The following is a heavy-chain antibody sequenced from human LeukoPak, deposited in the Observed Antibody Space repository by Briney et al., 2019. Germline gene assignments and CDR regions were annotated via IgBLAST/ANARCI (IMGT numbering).Heavy chain of an antibody. J-gene: IGHJ3*02. CDR3: ASSPVTARSNAFDI. Sequence: PETLSLTCSVSGGSISGYYWSWIRQPAGKELEWIGRNFNSENTNYNPSLKSRITMSVNTYENEFSLSVRAVAAADTAVDYCASSPVTARSNAFDIWGQGTMVTVSS. CDR2: NFNSENT. CDR1: GGSISGYY. V-gene: IGHV4-4*07. D-gene: IGHD2/OR15-2a*01.